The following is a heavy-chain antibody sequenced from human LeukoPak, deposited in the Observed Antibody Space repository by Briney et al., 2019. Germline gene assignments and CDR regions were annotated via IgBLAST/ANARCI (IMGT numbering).Heavy chain of an antibody. CDR3: ARVKFSYFDY. V-gene: IGHV3-7*01. J-gene: IGHJ4*02. Sequence: PGGSLRLSCAASGFTFSSHWMSWVRQAPGKGLEWVANIKQDGSEKYYVDSVKGQFTISRDNAKNSLYLQMNSLRAEDTAVYYCARVKFSYFDYWGQGTLVTVSS. CDR2: IKQDGSEK. CDR1: GFTFSSHW.